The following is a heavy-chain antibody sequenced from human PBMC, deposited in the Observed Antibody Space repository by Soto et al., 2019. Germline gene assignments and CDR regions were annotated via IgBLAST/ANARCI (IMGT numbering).Heavy chain of an antibody. CDR3: AHGSGWLSDY. Sequence: QITLKESGPTLLKPTQTLTLTCTFSGFSLSSNAVGVNWIRQPPGKALEWLALIYWNDDNHYSPSLRSRLTITKNTSKTQVVFTMTNVDPVDTATYYCAHGSGWLSDYWGQGTLVTVSS. J-gene: IGHJ4*02. CDR1: GFSLSSNAVG. V-gene: IGHV2-5*01. CDR2: IYWNDDN. D-gene: IGHD6-19*01.